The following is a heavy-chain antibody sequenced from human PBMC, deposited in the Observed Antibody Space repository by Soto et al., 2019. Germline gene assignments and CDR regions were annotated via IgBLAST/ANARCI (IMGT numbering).Heavy chain of an antibody. CDR1: RFSFMEYG. D-gene: IGHD2-15*01. J-gene: IGHJ3*02. CDR2: IRDDGSAT. V-gene: IGHV3-30*02. Sequence: QVQLVESGGGVVQPWGSRRLACGAYRFSFMEYGMHWVRQAPGKGLEWVSLIRDDGSATYYSDSVKGRFAISRENSKNTLYLQMNRLRAEDTAVYYCATSTLTYAFDIWGQGTMVSVSS. CDR3: ATSTLTYAFDI.